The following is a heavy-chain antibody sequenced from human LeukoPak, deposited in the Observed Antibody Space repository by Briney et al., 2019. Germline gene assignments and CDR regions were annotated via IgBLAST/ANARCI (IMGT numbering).Heavy chain of an antibody. CDR1: GFTFSSYH. J-gene: IGHJ4*02. CDR3: ARGGSGGTPVPYYSDY. V-gene: IGHV3-21*01. D-gene: IGHD2-15*01. Sequence: GGSLRLSCVGSGFTFSSYHMNWVRQAPGKGLEWVSSISASTKFIFYADSVKGRFTISRDNAGNSLYLQMNSLRAEDTALYYCARGGSGGTPVPYYSDYWGQGTLVTVSS. CDR2: ISASTKFI.